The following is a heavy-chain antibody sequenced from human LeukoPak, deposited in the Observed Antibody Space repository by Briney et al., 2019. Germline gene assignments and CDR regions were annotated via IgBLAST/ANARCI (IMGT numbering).Heavy chain of an antibody. Sequence: GGSLRLSCAASGFTFSSYDMNWVRQAPGKGLEWVSYISSSGTTIYYADSVEGRFTISRDNAKNSLYLQMNSLRAEDTAVYYCARMYSSGLFDYWGQGTLVTVSS. CDR2: ISSSGTTI. CDR3: ARMYSSGLFDY. D-gene: IGHD6-19*01. V-gene: IGHV3-48*03. CDR1: GFTFSSYD. J-gene: IGHJ4*02.